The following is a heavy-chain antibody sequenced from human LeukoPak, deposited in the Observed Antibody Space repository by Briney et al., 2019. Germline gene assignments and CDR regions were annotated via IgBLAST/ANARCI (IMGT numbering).Heavy chain of an antibody. J-gene: IGHJ6*03. CDR2: ISGSGGST. Sequence: TGGSLRLSCAASGFTFSSYAMSWVRQAPGKGLEWVSAISGSGGSTYYADSVKGRFTISRDNSKNTLYLQMNSLRAEDTAVYYCARDSRVGATSYYYYYYMDVWGKGTTVTVSS. CDR3: ARDSRVGATSYYYYYYMDV. V-gene: IGHV3-23*01. CDR1: GFTFSSYA. D-gene: IGHD1-26*01.